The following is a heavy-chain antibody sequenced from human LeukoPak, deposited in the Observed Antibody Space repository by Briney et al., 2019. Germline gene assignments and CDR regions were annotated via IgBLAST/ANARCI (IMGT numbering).Heavy chain of an antibody. CDR2: ISYDGSNK. CDR3: AGDKRGYYYYGMDV. Sequence: QPGRSLRLSCAASGFTFSSYAMHWVRQAPGKGLEWVAVISYDGSNKYYADSVKGRSTISRDNSENTLYLQMNSLRAEDTAVYYCAGDKRGYYYYGMDVWGQGTTVTVSS. J-gene: IGHJ6*02. V-gene: IGHV3-30-3*01. CDR1: GFTFSSYA.